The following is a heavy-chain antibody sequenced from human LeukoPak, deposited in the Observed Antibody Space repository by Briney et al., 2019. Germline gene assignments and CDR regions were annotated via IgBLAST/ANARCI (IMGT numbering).Heavy chain of an antibody. CDR3: TRDSGSWFGEFFDY. CDR1: GFTFGDYA. D-gene: IGHD3-10*01. CDR2: IRSKAYGGTT. V-gene: IGHV3-49*04. Sequence: GGSLRLSCTASGFTFGDYAMSWVRQAPGKGLEWVGFIRSKAYGGTTEYAASVKGRFTISRDDSKSIAYLQMNSLKTEDTAVYYCTRDSGSWFGEFFDYWGQGTLVTVSS. J-gene: IGHJ4*02.